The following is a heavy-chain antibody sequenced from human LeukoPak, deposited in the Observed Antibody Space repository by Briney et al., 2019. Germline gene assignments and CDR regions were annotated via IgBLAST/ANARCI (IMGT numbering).Heavy chain of an antibody. CDR3: ASLSRRLLWFGEYHY. CDR2: INPNSGGT. J-gene: IGHJ4*02. CDR1: GYTFTGYY. D-gene: IGHD3-10*01. V-gene: IGHV1-2*02. Sequence: ASVKLSCKASGYTFTGYYMHWVRQAPGQGREWMGWINPNSGGTNYAQKFQGRVTMTRDTSISTAYMELSRLSSDDTAVYYCASLSRRLLWFGEYHYWGQGTLVTVSS.